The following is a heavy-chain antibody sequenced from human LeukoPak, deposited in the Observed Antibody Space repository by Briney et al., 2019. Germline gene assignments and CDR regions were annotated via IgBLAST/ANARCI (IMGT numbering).Heavy chain of an antibody. Sequence: GGCLRLSCITSGFNFRRYNMAWVRQAPGKGLEWLATFAWDESAIEYADSVRGRFTISRDNAKNSVHLQMTGLRAEDTAVYFCVTEFWYRFDYWGQGLLVTVSS. CDR1: GFNFRRYN. D-gene: IGHD3-3*01. CDR2: FAWDESAI. CDR3: VTEFWYRFDY. V-gene: IGHV3-7*01. J-gene: IGHJ4*02.